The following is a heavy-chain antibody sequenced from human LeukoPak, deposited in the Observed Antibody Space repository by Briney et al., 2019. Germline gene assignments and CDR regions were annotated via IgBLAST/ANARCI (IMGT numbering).Heavy chain of an antibody. J-gene: IGHJ4*02. Sequence: SETLSLTCTVSGGSISSYYWSWIRQPAGKGLEWIGRIYTSGSTGYNPSLKSRVTMSVDTSKNQVSLKLSSVTAADTAVYFCVRVDLRAAYFAYWGQGTLVTVSS. D-gene: IGHD2-15*01. V-gene: IGHV4-4*07. CDR2: IYTSGST. CDR3: VRVDLRAAYFAY. CDR1: GGSISSYY.